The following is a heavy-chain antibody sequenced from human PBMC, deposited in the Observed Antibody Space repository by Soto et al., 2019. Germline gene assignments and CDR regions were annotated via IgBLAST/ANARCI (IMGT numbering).Heavy chain of an antibody. J-gene: IGHJ5*01. D-gene: IGHD6-19*01. Sequence: QVQLVQSGAEVKRPGASAMLACKASGYTLTSYGISWVRQAPGQGLEWMGWISTYTGDTNYARKTQGRVTLTPDPTTSTAYMDLRSLRSADTAVYYCPRDRRQDTGWYSFHSWGQGTLVIVSS. CDR2: ISTYTGDT. V-gene: IGHV1-18*04. CDR1: GYTLTSYG. CDR3: PRDRRQDTGWYSFHS.